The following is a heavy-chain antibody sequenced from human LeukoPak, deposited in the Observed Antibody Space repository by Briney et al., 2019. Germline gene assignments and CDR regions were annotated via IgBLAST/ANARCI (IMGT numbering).Heavy chain of an antibody. V-gene: IGHV3-9*01. D-gene: IGHD4-17*01. CDR2: ISWNSGSI. Sequence: GGSPRLSCAASGFTFDDYAMHWVRQAPGKGLEWVSGISWNSGSIGYADSVKGRFTISRDNAKNSLYLQMNSLRAEDTALYYCARVTVTTTAFDIWGQGTMVTVSS. CDR1: GFTFDDYA. CDR3: ARVTVTTTAFDI. J-gene: IGHJ3*02.